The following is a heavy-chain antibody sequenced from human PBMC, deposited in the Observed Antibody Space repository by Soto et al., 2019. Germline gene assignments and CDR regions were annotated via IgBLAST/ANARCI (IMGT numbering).Heavy chain of an antibody. CDR3: AVRPYYYDSSGPYSFDY. V-gene: IGHV1-24*01. CDR1: GYTLTELS. J-gene: IGHJ4*01. Sequence: ASVKVSCKVSGYTLTELSMHWVRQAPGKGLEWMGCFDPEDGETIYAQKFQGRVTMTEDTSTDTAYMELSSLRSEDTAVYYCAVRPYYYDSSGPYSFDYSGHGTLVTVSS. D-gene: IGHD3-22*01. CDR2: FDPEDGET.